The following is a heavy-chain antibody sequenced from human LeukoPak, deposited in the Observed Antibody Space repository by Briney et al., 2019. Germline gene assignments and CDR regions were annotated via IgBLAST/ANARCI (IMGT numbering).Heavy chain of an antibody. CDR1: GFTFSSYA. J-gene: IGHJ4*02. CDR3: ARVGYNSGWYEY. V-gene: IGHV3-33*08. D-gene: IGHD6-19*01. CDR2: IWEDGSNI. Sequence: GGSLRLSCAASGFTFSSYAMGWVRQAPGKGLEWVAGIWEDGSNIYYADSVKGRFTISRDNSKKTLYLQMNSLRAEDTAVYYCARVGYNSGWYEYWGQGTLVTVSS.